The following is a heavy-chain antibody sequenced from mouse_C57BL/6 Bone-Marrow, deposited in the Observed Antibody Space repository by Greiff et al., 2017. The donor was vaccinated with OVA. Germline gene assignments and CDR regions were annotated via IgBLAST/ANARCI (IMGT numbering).Heavy chain of an antibody. V-gene: IGHV14-2*01. CDR1: GFNIKDYY. D-gene: IGHD1-1*01. J-gene: IGHJ2*01. CDR3: ARRDYGSFYFDY. CDR2: IDPEDGET. Sequence: DVKLVESGAELVKPGASVKLSCTASGFNIKDYYMHWVKQRTEQGLEWIGRIDPEDGETKYAPKFQGKATITADTSSNTAYLQLSSLTSEDTAFYYCARRDYGSFYFDYWGQGTTLTVAS.